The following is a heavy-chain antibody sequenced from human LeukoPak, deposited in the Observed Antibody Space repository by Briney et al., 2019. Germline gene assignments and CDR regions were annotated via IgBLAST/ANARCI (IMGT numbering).Heavy chain of an antibody. CDR2: IYPGDSDT. CDR3: ARAKWELFSAFDI. CDR1: GYSFTSYW. Sequence: GESLKISFKGSGYSFTSYWISWVRQMPGKGLEWMGIIYPGDSDTRYSPSFQGQVTISADKSISTAYLQWSSLKASDTAMYYCARAKWELFSAFDIWGQGTMVTVSS. V-gene: IGHV5-51*01. D-gene: IGHD1-26*01. J-gene: IGHJ3*02.